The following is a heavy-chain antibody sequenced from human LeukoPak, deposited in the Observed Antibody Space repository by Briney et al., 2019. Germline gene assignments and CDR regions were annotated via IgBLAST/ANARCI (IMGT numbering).Heavy chain of an antibody. CDR1: GGSISSSSYY. J-gene: IGHJ3*02. CDR2: INHSGST. CDR3: ARAFTYYYDSSGYYYDGAFDI. V-gene: IGHV4-39*07. Sequence: SETLSLTCTVSGGSISSSSYYWGWIRQPPGKGLEWIGEINHSGSTNYNPSLKSRVTISVDTSKNQFSLKLSSVTAADTAVYYCARAFTYYYDSSGYYYDGAFDIWGQGTMVTVSS. D-gene: IGHD3-22*01.